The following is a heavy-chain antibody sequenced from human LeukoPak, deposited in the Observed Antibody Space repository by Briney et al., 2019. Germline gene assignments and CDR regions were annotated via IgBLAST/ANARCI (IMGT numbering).Heavy chain of an antibody. J-gene: IGHJ5*02. V-gene: IGHV1-2*02. CDR3: ARNYGSGSFPFDP. CDR2: INPNSGGT. Sequence: ASVKVSCKASGYTFTGYYMHWVRQAPGQGREGMGWINPNSGGTNYAQKFQGMGTMTRDTSISTAYMELSRLRSDDTAVYYCARNYGSGSFPFDPWGQGTLVTVSS. CDR1: GYTFTGYY. D-gene: IGHD3-10*01.